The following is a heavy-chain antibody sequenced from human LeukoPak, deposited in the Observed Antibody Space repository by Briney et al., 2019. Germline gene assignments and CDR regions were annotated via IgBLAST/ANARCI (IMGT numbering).Heavy chain of an antibody. CDR3: ARFVGATRGGPDY. Sequence: GRSLRLSCAISGFTFSACELTWVRQAPGKGLEWVSYISRSGSTRYYADSVKGRFTISRDNAKNSLYLQMNSLRAEDTAVYYCARFVGATRGGPDYWGQGTLVTVSS. J-gene: IGHJ4*02. V-gene: IGHV3-48*03. D-gene: IGHD1-26*01. CDR2: ISRSGSTR. CDR1: GFTFSACE.